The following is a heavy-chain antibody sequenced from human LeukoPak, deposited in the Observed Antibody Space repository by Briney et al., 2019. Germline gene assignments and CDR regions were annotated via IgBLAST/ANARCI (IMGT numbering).Heavy chain of an antibody. Sequence: SETLSLTCTVSGGSISSYYWSWIRQPSGKGLEWIGYIYTSGSTNYNPSLKSRVTISVDTSKNQFSLKLSSVTAADTAVYYCARHYDFWSGYLYYFDYWGQGTLVTVSS. CDR1: GGSISSYY. CDR3: ARHYDFWSGYLYYFDY. CDR2: IYTSGST. V-gene: IGHV4-4*09. D-gene: IGHD3-3*01. J-gene: IGHJ4*02.